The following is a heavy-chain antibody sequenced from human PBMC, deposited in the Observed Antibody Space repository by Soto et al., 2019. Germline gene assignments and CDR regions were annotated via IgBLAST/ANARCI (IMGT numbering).Heavy chain of an antibody. V-gene: IGHV4-38-2*01. J-gene: IGHJ6*02. Sequence: SETLSLTCAVSGYSISSGYYWGWIRQPPGKGLEWIGSIYHSGSTYYNPSLKSRVTISVDTSKNQFSLKLSSVTAADTAVYYCARASDYETTPHYYYYYYGMDVWGQGTTVTVSS. CDR3: ARASDYETTPHYYYYYYGMDV. D-gene: IGHD3-16*01. CDR2: IYHSGST. CDR1: GYSISSGYY.